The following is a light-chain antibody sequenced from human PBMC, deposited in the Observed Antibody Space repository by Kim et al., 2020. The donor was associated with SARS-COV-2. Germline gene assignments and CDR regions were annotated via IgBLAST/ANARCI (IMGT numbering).Light chain of an antibody. Sequence: AIQLAQSPSSLSASVGDRVTITCRASQGIGTSLAWYRQRPGKAPQLLMEGTSTLESGVPSGFTGSGSGTDFILTISSLQPEDFATYYCQQFKSFPPTLGQGTKVDIK. CDR2: GTS. CDR1: QGIGTS. CDR3: QQFKSFPPT. J-gene: IGKJ1*01. V-gene: IGKV1-13*02.